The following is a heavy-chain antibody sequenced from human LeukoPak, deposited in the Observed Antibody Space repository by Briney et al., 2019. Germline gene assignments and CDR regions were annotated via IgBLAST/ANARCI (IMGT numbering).Heavy chain of an antibody. J-gene: IGHJ1*01. D-gene: IGHD4-17*01. CDR1: DFSFTTYA. CDR3: ARPSVNDYADFQY. Sequence: GGSLRLSCAASDFSFTTYAMSWVRQAPGKGLEWVSSISSSSSYIYYADSVKGRFTISRDNAKNSLYLQTNSLRAEDTAVYYCARPSVNDYADFQYWGQGALVTVSS. V-gene: IGHV3-21*01. CDR2: ISSSSSYI.